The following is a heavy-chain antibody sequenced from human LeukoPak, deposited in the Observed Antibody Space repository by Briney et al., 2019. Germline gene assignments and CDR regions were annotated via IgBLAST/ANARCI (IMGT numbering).Heavy chain of an antibody. CDR2: INHSGST. D-gene: IGHD3-10*01. V-gene: IGHV4-34*01. CDR1: GGSFGGYY. CDR3: ARERPPYYYGSGSYRAFDI. Sequence: PSETLSLTCAVYGGSFGGYYWSWIRQPPGKGLEWIGEINHSGSTNYNPSLKSRVTISVDTSKNQFSLKLSSVTAADTAVYYCARERPPYYYGSGSYRAFDIWGQGTVVTVSS. J-gene: IGHJ3*02.